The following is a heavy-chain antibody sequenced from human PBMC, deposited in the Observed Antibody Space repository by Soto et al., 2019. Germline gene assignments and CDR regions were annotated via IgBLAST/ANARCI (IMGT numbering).Heavy chain of an antibody. CDR1: GYTFTSYG. CDR2: ISAYNGNT. V-gene: IGHV1-18*01. CDR3: ASPTKYGSGRYYYYYGMDV. J-gene: IGHJ6*02. Sequence: ASVKVSCKASGYTFTSYGISWVRQAPGQGLEWMGWISAYNGNTNYAQKLQGRVTMTTDTSTSTASMELRSLRSDDTAVYYCASPTKYGSGRYYYYYGMDVWGQGTTVTVSS. D-gene: IGHD3-10*01.